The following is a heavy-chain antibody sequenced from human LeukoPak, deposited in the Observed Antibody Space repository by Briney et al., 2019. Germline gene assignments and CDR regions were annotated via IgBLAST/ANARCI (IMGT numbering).Heavy chain of an antibody. CDR2: IYPGDSDT. V-gene: IGHV5-51*01. D-gene: IGHD3-10*01. Sequence: GESLKTCRTGSGYSFTRDGIGWVRQMPGKGLEWMGIIYPGDSDTRYSPSFQGQVTISTDKSISTAYLQWSSLKASDTAMYYCARHLDYYGSGSRAFDRLVQRTILTVSS. J-gene: IGHJ3*02. CDR1: GYSFTRDG. CDR3: ARHLDYYGSGSRAFDR.